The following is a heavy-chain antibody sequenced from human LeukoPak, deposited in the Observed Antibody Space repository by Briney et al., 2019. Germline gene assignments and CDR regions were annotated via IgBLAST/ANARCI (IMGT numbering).Heavy chain of an antibody. CDR3: ARDQDYYDSSGYYRPSPFDY. D-gene: IGHD3-22*01. V-gene: IGHV1-69*04. Sequence: SVKVSCKASGGNFSSYAISWVRQAPGQGLEWIGRIIPILGIANYAQKFQGRVTITADKSTSTAYMELSSLRSEDTAVYYCARDQDYYDSSGYYRPSPFDYWGQGTLVTVSS. CDR2: IIPILGIA. J-gene: IGHJ4*02. CDR1: GGNFSSYA.